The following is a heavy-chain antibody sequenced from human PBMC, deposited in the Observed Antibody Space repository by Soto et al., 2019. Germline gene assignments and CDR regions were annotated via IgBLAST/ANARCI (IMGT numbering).Heavy chain of an antibody. D-gene: IGHD2-2*01. CDR1: GYTFTSYG. Sequence: ASVKVSCKASGYTFTSYGISWVRQAPGQGLEWMGWISSYNGNTNYAQNVQGRVTLTTDTSTSTTYMELRSLRSDDTAVYYCARGPRYCSTSTCFSGVTWFDPWGQGTLVTVSS. CDR2: ISSYNGNT. CDR3: ARGPRYCSTSTCFSGVTWFDP. J-gene: IGHJ5*02. V-gene: IGHV1-18*04.